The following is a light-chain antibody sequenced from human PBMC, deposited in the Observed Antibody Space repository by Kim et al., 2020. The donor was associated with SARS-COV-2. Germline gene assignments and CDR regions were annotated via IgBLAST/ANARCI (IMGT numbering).Light chain of an antibody. Sequence: GERAASPSRALHRISNNLAWYQHKPAQAPGLSIFAESTRATGAPASYRGSGSGTEFTFTISSLQSEAVAFYYCQQYHSWPPAWTFGQGTKVDIK. CDR2: AES. J-gene: IGKJ1*01. CDR1: HRISNN. V-gene: IGKV3D-15*01. CDR3: QQYHSWPPAWT.